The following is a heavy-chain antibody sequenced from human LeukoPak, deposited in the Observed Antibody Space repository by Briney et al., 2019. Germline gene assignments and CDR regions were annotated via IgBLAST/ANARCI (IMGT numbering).Heavy chain of an antibody. J-gene: IGHJ4*02. CDR2: ISYDGSNK. D-gene: IGHD3-10*01. Sequence: GGSLRLSCAASGFTFSSYGMHWVRQAPGKGLEWVAVISYDGSNKYYADSVKGRFTISRDNSKNTLYLQMNSLRAEDTAVYYCATQTMASFDYWGQGTLVTVSS. CDR1: GFTFSSYG. V-gene: IGHV3-30*03. CDR3: ATQTMASFDY.